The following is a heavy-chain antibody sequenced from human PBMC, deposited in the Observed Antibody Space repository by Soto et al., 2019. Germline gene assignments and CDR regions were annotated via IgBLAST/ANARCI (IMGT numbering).Heavy chain of an antibody. D-gene: IGHD6-13*01. V-gene: IGHV3-30-3*01. Sequence: QVQLVEAGGGVVQPGRSLRLSCAASGFTFSSYAMHWVRQAPGKGLEWVAVISYDGSNKYYADSLKGRFTISRDNSKNTRYLQRNSLRAADTAVYYCARDADSSSTPPLFDYWGQGTLVTVS. CDR2: ISYDGSNK. CDR1: GFTFSSYA. J-gene: IGHJ4*02. CDR3: ARDADSSSTPPLFDY.